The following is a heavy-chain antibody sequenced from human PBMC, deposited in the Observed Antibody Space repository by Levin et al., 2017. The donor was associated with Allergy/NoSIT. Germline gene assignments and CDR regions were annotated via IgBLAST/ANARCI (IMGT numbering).Heavy chain of an antibody. V-gene: IGHV1-2*02. Sequence: ASVKVSCKASGYTFTGYYMHWVRQAPGQGLEWMGWINPNSGGTNYAQKFQGRVTMTRDTSISTAYMELSRLRSDDTAVYYCARLTYDILTGFTRGYYFDYWGQGTLVTVSS. CDR3: ARLTYDILTGFTRGYYFDY. CDR2: INPNSGGT. D-gene: IGHD3-9*01. CDR1: GYTFTGYY. J-gene: IGHJ4*02.